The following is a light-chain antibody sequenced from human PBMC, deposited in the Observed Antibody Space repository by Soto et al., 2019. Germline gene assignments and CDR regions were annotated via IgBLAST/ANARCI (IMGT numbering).Light chain of an antibody. CDR3: QQYYSTPWT. V-gene: IGKV4-1*01. J-gene: IGKJ1*01. Sequence: DIVMTQSPDSLAVSLGERATINCKSSQSVLYSSNNKNYLAWYQQKPGQPPTLLIYWASTRESGVPDRFSGSGSGTDFTLTISSLQAEDVAVYDCQQYYSTPWTFGQGTKVEIK. CDR2: WAS. CDR1: QSVLYSSNNKNY.